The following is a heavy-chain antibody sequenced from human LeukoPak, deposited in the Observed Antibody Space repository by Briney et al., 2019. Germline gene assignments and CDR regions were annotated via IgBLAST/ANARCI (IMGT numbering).Heavy chain of an antibody. CDR2: IKGDGSST. Sequence: GSLRLSCAASGFTFSSCWMHWVRHTPGKGLVWVSRIKGDGSSTSYADSVKGRFTISRDNAKNTLYLQMNSLRAEDTAVYYCARDGYSFGHDFDYWGQGTLVTVSS. D-gene: IGHD5-18*01. J-gene: IGHJ4*02. V-gene: IGHV3-74*01. CDR3: ARDGYSFGHDFDY. CDR1: GFTFSSCW.